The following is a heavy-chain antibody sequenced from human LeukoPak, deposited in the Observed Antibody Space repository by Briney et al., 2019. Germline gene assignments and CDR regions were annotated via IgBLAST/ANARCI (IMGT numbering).Heavy chain of an antibody. CDR2: IRNDGGDK. J-gene: IGHJ4*02. V-gene: IGHV3-30*02. CDR1: GFIFNTYG. Sequence: GGPLRLSCAASGFIFNTYGMHWVRQAPGRGLEWVAFIRNDGGDKYYAVSVKGRFTISRDNSKNTLYLQMNSLRVEDTALYYCAKDRAYGQFLWGNDYWGQGTLVTVSS. D-gene: IGHD2-21*01. CDR3: AKDRAYGQFLWGNDY.